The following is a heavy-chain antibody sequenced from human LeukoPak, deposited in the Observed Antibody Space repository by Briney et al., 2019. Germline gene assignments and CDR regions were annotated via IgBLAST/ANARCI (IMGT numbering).Heavy chain of an antibody. D-gene: IGHD4-23*01. V-gene: IGHV3-74*01. CDR1: GFTFSRYW. CDR2: INTDGTSS. J-gene: IGHJ3*02. CDR3: VREPLGDYGGNTDAFDI. Sequence: GGSLRLSCAASGFTFSRYWMHWVRQAPGKGLVWVSRINTDGTSSSYADFVKGRFTISRDNSKNTLYLQMNSLRAEDTAVYYCVREPLGDYGGNTDAFDIWGQGTMVTVSS.